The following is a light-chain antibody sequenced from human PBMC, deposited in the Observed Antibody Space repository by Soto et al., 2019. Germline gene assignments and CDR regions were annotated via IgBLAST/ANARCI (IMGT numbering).Light chain of an antibody. CDR2: NTS. CDR1: QSISIW. J-gene: IGKJ1*01. CDR3: QHYNDYSWT. Sequence: DIHMTQSPSTLSASVGDRVTITCRASQSISIWLAWYQQKPGKAPNLLIYNTSSLETGVPSRFSGSGSGTEFLLTISSAQPDAFATYYCQHYNDYSWTFGKGTKVEVK. V-gene: IGKV1-5*03.